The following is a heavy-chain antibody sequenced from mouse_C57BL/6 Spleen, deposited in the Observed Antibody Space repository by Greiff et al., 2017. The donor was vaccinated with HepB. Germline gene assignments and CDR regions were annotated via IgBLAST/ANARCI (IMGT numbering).Heavy chain of an antibody. CDR2: IRNKANGYTT. D-gene: IGHD2-2*01. CDR3: ARYLTLSTMVTPYAMDY. J-gene: IGHJ4*01. V-gene: IGHV7-3*01. CDR1: GFTFTDYY. Sequence: EVKLVESGGGLVQPGGSLSLSCAASGFTFTDYYMSWVRQPPGKALEWLGFIRNKANGYTTEYSASVKGRFTISRDNSQSILYLQMNALRAEESATYYCARYLTLSTMVTPYAMDYWGQGTSVTVSS.